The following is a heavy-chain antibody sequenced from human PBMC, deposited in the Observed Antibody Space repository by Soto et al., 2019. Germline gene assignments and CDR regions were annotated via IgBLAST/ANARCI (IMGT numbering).Heavy chain of an antibody. CDR1: GFTFSDDY. CDR2: IRSSSHT. Sequence: QVQLVESGRGLVKPGGSLRLSCAASGFTFSDDYMSWIRQAPGKGLEWVSYIRSSSHTKYADSVKGRFTISRDNAKNSLYLQMNSLRAEDTAVYYCARDAVSGLGGMDVWGQGTTVTVSS. CDR3: ARDAVSGLGGMDV. V-gene: IGHV3-11*06. J-gene: IGHJ6*02. D-gene: IGHD3-10*01.